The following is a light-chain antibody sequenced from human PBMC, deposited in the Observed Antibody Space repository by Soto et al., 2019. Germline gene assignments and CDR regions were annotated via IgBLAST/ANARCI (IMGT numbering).Light chain of an antibody. CDR2: DAS. CDR3: QQRSNWPPGP. J-gene: IGKJ1*01. CDR1: QSVSSY. V-gene: IGKV3-11*01. Sequence: AAVSLKKGERAPLSCRASQSVSSYLAWYQQKPGQAPRLLIYDASNRATGIPARFSGSGSGTDFTLTISSLEPEDFAVYYCQQRSNWPPGPSGQRTKVDIK.